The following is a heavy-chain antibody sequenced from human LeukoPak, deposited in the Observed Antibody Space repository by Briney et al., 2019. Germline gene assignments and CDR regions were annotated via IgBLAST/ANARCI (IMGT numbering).Heavy chain of an antibody. CDR1: GSSFTSYW. V-gene: IGHV5-51*01. J-gene: IGHJ3*02. CDR2: IYPGDSDT. D-gene: IGHD3-10*01. Sequence: GESLKISCQGSGSSFTSYWIGWVRQLPGKGLEWMGIIYPGDSDTRYSPSFQGQVTISADKSISTAYLQWSSLKASDTAMYYCARRLTMVRGVSAFDIWGQGTMVTVSS. CDR3: ARRLTMVRGVSAFDI.